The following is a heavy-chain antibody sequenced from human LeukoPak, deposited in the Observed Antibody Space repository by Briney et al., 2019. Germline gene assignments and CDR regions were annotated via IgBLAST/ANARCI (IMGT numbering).Heavy chain of an antibody. CDR2: ISGNGVGDAT. D-gene: IGHD5-12*01. V-gene: IGHV3-23*01. CDR3: AKGLGDNGYHPLN. J-gene: IGHJ4*02. Sequence: GGSLRLSCAASGFIFRSTAISWVRQAPGKGLEWVSVISGNGVGDATYYAESVKGRFTISRDNSKNTVYLQVNSVRAEDTAMYYCAKGLGDNGYHPLNWGQGTLVIVSS. CDR1: GFIFRSTA.